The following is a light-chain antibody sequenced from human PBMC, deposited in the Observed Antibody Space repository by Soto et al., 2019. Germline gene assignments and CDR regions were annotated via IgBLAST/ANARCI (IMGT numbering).Light chain of an antibody. Sequence: DIVLTQSPGTLSLSPGKRATLSCRASQTVSNNYLAWYQQRPGQAPRLLIYGASSRATGIPDRFVGSGSGTDFSLTIDRLEPEDLAMYHCQHYSLSPWTFGQGTKVQIK. J-gene: IGKJ1*01. CDR2: GAS. V-gene: IGKV3-20*01. CDR3: QHYSLSPWT. CDR1: QTVSNNY.